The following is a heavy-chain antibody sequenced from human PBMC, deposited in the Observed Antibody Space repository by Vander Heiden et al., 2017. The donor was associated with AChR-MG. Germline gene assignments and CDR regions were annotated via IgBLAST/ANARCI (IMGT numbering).Heavy chain of an antibody. CDR1: GYPFTRYY. J-gene: IGHJ4*02. D-gene: IGHD7-27*01. V-gene: IGHV1-46*03. Sequence: QVQLVQSGAEVKKPGASVKVSCKASGYPFTRYYMHGVRQAPGQGLEWMGIINPSGGSTSYAQKFQGRVTMTRDTSTSTVYMGLSSLRSEDTAVYYCASAALGYFDYWGQGTLVTLSS. CDR2: INPSGGST. CDR3: ASAALGYFDY.